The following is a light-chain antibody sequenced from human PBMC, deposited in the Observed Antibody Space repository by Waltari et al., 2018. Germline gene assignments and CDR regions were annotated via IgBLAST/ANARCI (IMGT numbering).Light chain of an antibody. Sequence: QSVLTQAPSVSGAPGQRVTISCTGSSSNIGAGYDVHWYQQLPGAAPKLLIYDNSNRPSGVPDRFPGSKSGTSASLAITGLQAEDEADYYCQSYDSGLSAPLFGGATKLTVL. CDR2: DNS. J-gene: IGLJ3*02. CDR3: QSYDSGLSAPL. CDR1: SSNIGAGYD. V-gene: IGLV1-40*01.